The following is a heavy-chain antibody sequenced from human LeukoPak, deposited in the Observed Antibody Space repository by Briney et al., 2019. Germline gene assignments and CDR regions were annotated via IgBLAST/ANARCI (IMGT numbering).Heavy chain of an antibody. CDR3: ARDLEAANTYYFDY. J-gene: IGHJ4*02. CDR2: ISSAGTT. D-gene: IGHD6-13*01. CDR1: GFTVSSSY. Sequence: GGSLRLSCAASGFTVSSSYMSWVRQAPGKGLEWVSIISSAGTTYYADSVKGRFTITRDNSKNTVYLQVNSLRDEDTAVYYCARDLEAANTYYFDYWGQGTMVTVSS. V-gene: IGHV3-66*01.